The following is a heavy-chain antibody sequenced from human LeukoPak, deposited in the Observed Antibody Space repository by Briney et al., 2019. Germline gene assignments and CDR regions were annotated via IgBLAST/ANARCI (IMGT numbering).Heavy chain of an antibody. V-gene: IGHV3-21*01. J-gene: IGHJ6*03. CDR2: ISSSSSYI. D-gene: IGHD3-22*01. Sequence: GGSLRLSCAASGFTFSSYSMNWVRQAPGKGLEWVSSISSSSSYIYYADSVKGRFTISRDNAKNSLYLQMNSLRAEDTAVYYCARVGYYDSSGVSILYYYYYMDVWGKGTTVTISS. CDR3: ARVGYYDSSGVSILYYYYYMDV. CDR1: GFTFSSYS.